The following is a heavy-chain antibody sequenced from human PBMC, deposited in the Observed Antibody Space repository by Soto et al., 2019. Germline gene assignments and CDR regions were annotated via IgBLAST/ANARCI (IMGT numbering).Heavy chain of an antibody. V-gene: IGHV4-39*01. CDR2: IYYSGST. J-gene: IGHJ4*02. CDR3: ARLAYYGSGSYPIDY. D-gene: IGHD3-10*01. Sequence: SEPLPLTCTVSGGSISSSSYYWGWIRQPPGEGLEWIGSIYYSGSTYYNPSLKSRVTISVDTSRNQFSLKLSSVTAADTAVYYCARLAYYGSGSYPIDYWGQGTLVTVSS. CDR1: GGSISSSSYY.